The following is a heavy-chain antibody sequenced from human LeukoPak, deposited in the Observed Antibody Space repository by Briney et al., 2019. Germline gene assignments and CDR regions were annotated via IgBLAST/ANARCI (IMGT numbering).Heavy chain of an antibody. CDR1: GYTFTGYY. CDR3: ARIYCSSTSCYNWFDP. CDR2: INPNSGGT. J-gene: IGHJ5*02. D-gene: IGHD2-2*01. V-gene: IGHV1-2*02. Sequence: APVKVSCKASGYTFTGYYMHWVRQAPGQGLEWMGWINPNSGGTNYAQKFQGRVTMTRDTSISTAYMELSRLRSDDTAVYYCARIYCSSTSCYNWFDPWGQGTLVTVSS.